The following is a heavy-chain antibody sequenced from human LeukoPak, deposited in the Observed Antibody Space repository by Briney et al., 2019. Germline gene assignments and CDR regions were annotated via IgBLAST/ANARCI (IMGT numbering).Heavy chain of an antibody. CDR2: ISDTGTT. Sequence: SETLSPTCTVSGDSITPYYWSWIRQSPGGSLEYIGFISDTGTTNYNPSLRGRVSISVDTSKSQFSLKLKSVTAADSAIYYCTRTFTGAHYYYIPVWGAGTTVTVSS. J-gene: IGHJ6*03. CDR3: TRTFTGAHYYYIPV. CDR1: GDSITPYY. V-gene: IGHV4-59*08. D-gene: IGHD7-27*01.